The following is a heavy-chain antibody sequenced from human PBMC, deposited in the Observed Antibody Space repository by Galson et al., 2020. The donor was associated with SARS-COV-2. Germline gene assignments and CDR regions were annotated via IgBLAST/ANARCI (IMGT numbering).Heavy chain of an antibody. CDR2: ISGYNGNT. J-gene: IGHJ5*01. CDR3: ARRITVAGYNWFDS. D-gene: IGHD6-19*01. V-gene: IGHV1-18*04. CDR1: GYTFTNYG. Sequence: ASVKVSCKASGYTFTNYGISWVRQAPGQGLEWMGWISGYNGNTNYAQKLQGRVTMTTDTSTSTAYMELRSLRSDDTAVYFCARRITVAGYNWFDSWGQGTLVTVSS.